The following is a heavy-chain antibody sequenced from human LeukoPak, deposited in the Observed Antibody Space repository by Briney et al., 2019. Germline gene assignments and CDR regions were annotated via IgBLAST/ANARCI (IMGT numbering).Heavy chain of an antibody. CDR1: GGSISSSNW. V-gene: IGHV4-4*02. CDR3: ARTASSYDRNWYFDL. J-gene: IGHJ2*01. CDR2: IYHSGST. D-gene: IGHD3-22*01. Sequence: PSGTLSLTCAVSGGSISSSNWWSWVRQPPGKGLEWIGEIYHSGSTNYNPSLKSRVTISVDKSKNQFSLKLSSVTAADTAVYYCARTASSYDRNWYFDLWGRGTLVTVSS.